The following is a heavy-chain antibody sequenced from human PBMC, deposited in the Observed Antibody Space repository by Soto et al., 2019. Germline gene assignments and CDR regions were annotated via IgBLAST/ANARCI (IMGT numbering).Heavy chain of an antibody. J-gene: IGHJ4*02. Sequence: GGSLRLSCAASGFTFSSYGMHWVRQAPGKGLEWVAVIWYDGSNKYYADSVKGRFTISRDNSKNTLYLQMNSLRAEDTAVYYSARPGISDILTGSEGGVDYWGQGTLVTVSS. D-gene: IGHD3-9*01. CDR3: ARPGISDILTGSEGGVDY. V-gene: IGHV3-33*01. CDR1: GFTFSSYG. CDR2: IWYDGSNK.